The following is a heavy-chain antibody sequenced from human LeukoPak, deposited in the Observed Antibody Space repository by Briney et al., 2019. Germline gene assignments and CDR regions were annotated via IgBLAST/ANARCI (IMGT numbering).Heavy chain of an antibody. CDR1: GFTFSSYS. Sequence: GGSLRLSCAASGFTFSSYSMNWVRQAPGKGLEWVSSISSSSSYIYYADSVKGRFTISRDNAKNSLYLQMNSLRAEDTAGYYCARDTSMHYYRDYNWFGPWGQGSPVTVSS. V-gene: IGHV3-21*01. J-gene: IGHJ5*02. CDR2: ISSSSSYI. CDR3: ARDTSMHYYRDYNWFGP. D-gene: IGHD4-17*01.